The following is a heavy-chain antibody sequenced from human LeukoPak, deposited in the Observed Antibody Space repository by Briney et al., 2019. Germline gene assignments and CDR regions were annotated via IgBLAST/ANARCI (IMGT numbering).Heavy chain of an antibody. V-gene: IGHV4-59*01. Sequence: PSETLSLTCTVSGGSISSYYWSWIRQPPGKGLEWIGYIYYSGTTHYNPSLKSRVTISVDTSKNQFSLRLRSVTAADTAVYYCAREDPQTTVPEGMDVWGQGTTVTVSS. CDR2: IYYSGTT. CDR3: AREDPQTTVPEGMDV. CDR1: GGSISSYY. J-gene: IGHJ6*02. D-gene: IGHD4-17*01.